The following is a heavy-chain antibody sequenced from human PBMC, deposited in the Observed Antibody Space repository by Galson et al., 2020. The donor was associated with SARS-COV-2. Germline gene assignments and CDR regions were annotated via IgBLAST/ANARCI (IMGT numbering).Heavy chain of an antibody. CDR3: ARLPKTITIFGVVIPNWYFDL. D-gene: IGHD3-3*01. J-gene: IGHJ2*01. CDR1: GGSISSSSYY. CDR2: IYYSGST. V-gene: IGHV4-39*01. Sequence: SETLSLTCTVSGGSISSSSYYWGWIRQPPGKGLEWIGSIYYSGSTYYNPSLKSRVTISVDTSKNQFSLKLSSVTAADTAVYYCARLPKTITIFGVVIPNWYFDLWGRGTLVTVSS.